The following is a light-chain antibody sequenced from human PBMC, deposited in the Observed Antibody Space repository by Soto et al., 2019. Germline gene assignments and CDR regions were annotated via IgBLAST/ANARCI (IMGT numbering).Light chain of an antibody. CDR3: QQYNNWPPYT. CDR1: KSVSRT. J-gene: IGKJ2*01. Sequence: EIVMTQSPATLSVSPGERVTLSCRASKSVSRTLAWYQQKPAQAPRHLIYGASTRSTGIPARLSGSGSGTEFTLTISSLQSEDFAVYYCQQYNNWPPYTFGQGTKLEIK. V-gene: IGKV3-15*01. CDR2: GAS.